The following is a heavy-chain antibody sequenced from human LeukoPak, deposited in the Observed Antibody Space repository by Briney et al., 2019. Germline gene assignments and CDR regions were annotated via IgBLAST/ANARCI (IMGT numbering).Heavy chain of an antibody. CDR1: GGSFSGYY. Sequence: SETLSLTCAVYGGSFSGYYWSWIRQPPGKGLEWIGEINHSGSTNYNPSLKSRVTISVDTSKNQFSLKLSSVTAADTAVYYCARQARGWYFVWFDPWGQGTLVTVSS. J-gene: IGHJ5*02. CDR3: ARQARGWYFVWFDP. V-gene: IGHV4-34*01. D-gene: IGHD6-19*01. CDR2: INHSGST.